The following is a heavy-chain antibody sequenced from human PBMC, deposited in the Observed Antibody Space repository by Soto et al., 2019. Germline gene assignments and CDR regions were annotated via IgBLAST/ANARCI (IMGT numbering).Heavy chain of an antibody. J-gene: IGHJ5*01. D-gene: IGHD1-1*01. CDR3: ASHPLNWSDADS. CDR1: GGSITSSEYY. Sequence: SETLSLTCTVSGGSITSSEYYWAWIRQPPGKGLQFVGTIYYSGSSYSNPSLKSRLSMSVDTSKNQCSLTMKSVTAADTGVYYCASHPLNWSDADSWGHGVLVTVSS. CDR2: IYYSGSS. V-gene: IGHV4-39*01.